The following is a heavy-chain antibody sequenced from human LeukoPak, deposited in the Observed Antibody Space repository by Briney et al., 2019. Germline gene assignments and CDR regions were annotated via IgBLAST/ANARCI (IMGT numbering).Heavy chain of an antibody. CDR2: VFYSGST. CDR3: ARHGGYCSGGSCRNNWFDP. J-gene: IGHJ5*02. Sequence: SETLSLTCTVSGGSISNYYWSWIRQPPGKGLEWIGYVFYSGSTNYNPSLRSRVTISVDTSKNQFSLKLSSVTAADTAVYYCARHGGYCSGGSCRNNWFDPWGQGTLVTVSS. D-gene: IGHD2-15*01. CDR1: GGSISNYY. V-gene: IGHV4-59*08.